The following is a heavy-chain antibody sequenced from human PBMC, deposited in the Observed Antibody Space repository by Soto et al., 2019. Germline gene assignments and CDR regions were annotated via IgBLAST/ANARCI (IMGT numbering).Heavy chain of an antibody. CDR2: IDPGDSAT. Sequence: ASLNISYTGFGYSFTSSWIAWGHQMPGKGVELMGIIDPGDSATKYNPSFQGQATISVDKAISTAYLQWSTLKASDTAMYYCARGYCTTTICDPWFDPWGQGTLVTVSS. CDR3: ARGYCTTTICDPWFDP. D-gene: IGHD2-2*01. V-gene: IGHV5-51*07. CDR1: GYSFTSSW. J-gene: IGHJ5*02.